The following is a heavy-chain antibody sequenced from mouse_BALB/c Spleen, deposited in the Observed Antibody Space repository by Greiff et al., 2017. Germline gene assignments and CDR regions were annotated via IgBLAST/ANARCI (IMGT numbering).Heavy chain of an antibody. D-gene: IGHD1-1*01. CDR3: ARDEKDYYFAY. Sequence: EVHLVESGGGLVQPGGSRKLSCAASGFTFSDYGMAWVRQAPGKGPEWVAFISNLAYSIYYADTVTGRFTISRENAKNTLYLEMSSLRSEDTAMYYCARDEKDYYFAYWGQGTLVTVSA. V-gene: IGHV5-15*02. CDR1: GFTFSDYG. J-gene: IGHJ3*01. CDR2: ISNLAYSI.